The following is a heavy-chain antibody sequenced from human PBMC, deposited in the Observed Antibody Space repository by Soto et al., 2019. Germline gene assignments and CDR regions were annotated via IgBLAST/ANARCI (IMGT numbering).Heavy chain of an antibody. Sequence: QVQLVQSGAEVKKPGASVKVSCKASGYTFTGYYMHWVRQAPGQGLEWMGWINPNSGGSNYAQKFQGWVTMTRDTSLSTAYMELSRWRCDDPAVYCWASYSSGWYDYWGQGTLVTVSS. D-gene: IGHD6-19*01. V-gene: IGHV1-2*04. CDR2: INPNSGGS. CDR1: GYTFTGYY. J-gene: IGHJ4*02. CDR3: ASYSSGWYDY.